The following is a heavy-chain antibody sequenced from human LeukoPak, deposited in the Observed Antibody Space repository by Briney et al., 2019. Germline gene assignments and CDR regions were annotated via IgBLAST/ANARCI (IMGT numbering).Heavy chain of an antibody. D-gene: IGHD3-3*01. CDR2: LKNKTDGETT. J-gene: IGHJ6*03. CDR3: TTEYRNDFRGSFFDYYYYLDG. V-gene: IGHV3-15*01. CDR1: GFTFSNAW. Sequence: GSLRLSCAASGFTFSNAWMNWVRQIPGKGLEWVGQLKNKTDGETTDYAAPVQGKLIISRDDAENTLYLQMNSLKIEDTAVYYCTTEYRNDFRGSFFDYYYYLDGWGTGTTVTVSS.